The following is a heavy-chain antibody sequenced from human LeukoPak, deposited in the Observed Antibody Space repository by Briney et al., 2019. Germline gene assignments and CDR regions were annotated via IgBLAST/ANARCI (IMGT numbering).Heavy chain of an antibody. J-gene: IGHJ4*02. V-gene: IGHV3-21*01. CDR1: GFTFSIYS. Sequence: GGSLRLSCVASGFTFSIYSMNWVRQAPGKGLEWVSSIGGSSSSLYYAESVKGRFTISRDNARNSLYLQMNSLRAEDTAVYYCAKDLAVAADYWGQGTLVTVSS. CDR2: IGGSSSSL. CDR3: AKDLAVAADY. D-gene: IGHD6-19*01.